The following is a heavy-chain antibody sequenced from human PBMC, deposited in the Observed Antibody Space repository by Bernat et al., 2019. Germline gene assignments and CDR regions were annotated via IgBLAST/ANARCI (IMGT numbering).Heavy chain of an antibody. CDR2: INAGNGNT. CDR3: ARVDSYYGSGSSYGCLDY. Sequence: QVQLVQSGAEVKKPGASVKVSCKASGYTFTSYAMHWVRQAPGQRLEWMGWINAGNGNTKYSQKFQGRVTITRDTSASTAYMELSSLRSEDTAVYYCARVDSYYGSGSSYGCLDYGGQGTLVTVSS. V-gene: IGHV1-3*01. D-gene: IGHD3-10*01. CDR1: GYTFTSYA. J-gene: IGHJ4*02.